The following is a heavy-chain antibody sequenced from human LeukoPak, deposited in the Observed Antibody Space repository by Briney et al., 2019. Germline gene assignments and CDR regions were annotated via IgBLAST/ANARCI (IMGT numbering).Heavy chain of an antibody. CDR3: ARVPDFIARPCDS. D-gene: IGHD2-21*01. CDR1: GGSFSGNY. CDR2: SSPTGDIT. J-gene: IGHJ4*02. Sequence: PSETLSLTCAVYGGSFSGNYWTSIRRTPGRGLEWIGESSPTGDITGYNPSLRGRATISVDSSKKQFSLKLTSVTAADTGVYYCARVPDFIARPCDSWGPGTLVTVSS. V-gene: IGHV4-34*01.